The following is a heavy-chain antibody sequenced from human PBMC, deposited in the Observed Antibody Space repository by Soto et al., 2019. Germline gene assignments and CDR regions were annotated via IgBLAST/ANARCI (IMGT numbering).Heavy chain of an antibody. CDR2: VSHDGRNT. Sequence: VQLVESGGGVVQPGRSLRLSCAASGFTFSDYAMHWVRQTPGKGLEWVAVVSHDGRNTHYADSVKGRFTISRDSSKNTVSLEMTSLRAEDRAVYYCAKGGRQWLVTSDFNYWGQGALVTVSS. V-gene: IGHV3-30*18. CDR1: GFTFSDYA. J-gene: IGHJ4*02. D-gene: IGHD6-19*01. CDR3: AKGGRQWLVTSDFNY.